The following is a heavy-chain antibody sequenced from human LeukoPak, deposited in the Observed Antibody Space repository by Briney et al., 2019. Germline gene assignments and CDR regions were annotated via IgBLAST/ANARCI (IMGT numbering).Heavy chain of an antibody. J-gene: IGHJ5*02. Sequence: LRGGSLRLSCAASGFTFSSYGMHWDRQAPGKGLEWVAFIRYDGSNKYYADSVKGRFTISRDNSKNTLYLQMNSLRAEDTAVYYCARKSSGSYGNNWFDPWGQGSLVTVSS. CDR1: GFTFSSYG. D-gene: IGHD3-10*01. CDR3: ARKSSGSYGNNWFDP. CDR2: IRYDGSNK. V-gene: IGHV3-30*02.